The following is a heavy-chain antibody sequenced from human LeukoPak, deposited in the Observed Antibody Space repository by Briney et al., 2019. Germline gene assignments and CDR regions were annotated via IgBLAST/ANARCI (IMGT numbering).Heavy chain of an antibody. J-gene: IGHJ4*02. Sequence: SETLSLTCTVSGGSISSYYWSWIRQPPGKGLEWIGYIYDSGSTNYNPSLKSRVTISVDTSKNQFSLKLSSVTAADTAVYYCAREFDGSSGYNDYWGQGTLVTVSS. CDR1: GGSISSYY. D-gene: IGHD3-22*01. CDR2: IYDSGST. V-gene: IGHV4-59*12. CDR3: AREFDGSSGYNDY.